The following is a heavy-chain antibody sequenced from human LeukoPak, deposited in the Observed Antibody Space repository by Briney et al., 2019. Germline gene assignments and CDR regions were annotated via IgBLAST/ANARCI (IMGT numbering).Heavy chain of an antibody. CDR2: ISSSSGYI. J-gene: IGHJ4*02. V-gene: IGHV3-21*01. Sequence: PLGSLRLSCAASGFTFSSYSMNWVRQAPGKGLEWVSSISSSSGYIFYADSVKGRFTISRDNAKNSLYLQMNSLRAEDTAVYYCAPSGSYDYWGQGTLVTVA. D-gene: IGHD1-26*01. CDR1: GFTFSSYS. CDR3: APSGSYDY.